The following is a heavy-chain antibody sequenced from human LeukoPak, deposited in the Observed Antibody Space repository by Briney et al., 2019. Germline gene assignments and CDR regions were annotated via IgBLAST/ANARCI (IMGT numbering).Heavy chain of an antibody. V-gene: IGHV4-31*03. CDR3: ARDGGHTAADY. Sequence: SETLSLTCTVSGGSISSGGYSWSWLRQHPGKGLEWIGYIYYSGSTYYNPSLKSRVTISVDTSKNQFSLKLSSVTAADTAVYYCARDGGHTAADYWGQGTLVTVSS. D-gene: IGHD5-18*01. J-gene: IGHJ4*02. CDR2: IYYSGST. CDR1: GGSISSGGYS.